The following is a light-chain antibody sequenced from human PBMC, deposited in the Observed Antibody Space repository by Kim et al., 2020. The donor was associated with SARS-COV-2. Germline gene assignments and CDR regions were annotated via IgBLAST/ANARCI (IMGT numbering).Light chain of an antibody. CDR2: RES. V-gene: IGKV4-1*01. CDR3: QQYYSTPPS. Sequence: RAKKNRKTSQKVLKNEKKKKYEAWKKQKPGQAPKLLIYRESIREAGVSDRFSGRGYETDFTLTSSSLQAEDVAVYYGQQYYSTPPSFGQGTKLEI. J-gene: IGKJ2*03. CDR1: QKVLKNEKKKKY.